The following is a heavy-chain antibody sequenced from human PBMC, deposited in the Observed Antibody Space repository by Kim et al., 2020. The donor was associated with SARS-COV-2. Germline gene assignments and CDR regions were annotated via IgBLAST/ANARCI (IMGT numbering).Heavy chain of an antibody. J-gene: IGHJ4*02. CDR3: AISSAQYYYDSSGYLEHFDY. V-gene: IGHV1-69*02. D-gene: IGHD3-22*01. CDR2: IIPILGIA. Sequence: SVKVSCKASGGTFSSYTISWVRQAPGQGLEWMGRIIPILGIANYAQKFQGRVTITADKSTSTAYMELSSLRSEDTAVYYCAISSAQYYYDSSGYLEHFDYWGQGTLVTVSS. CDR1: GGTFSSYT.